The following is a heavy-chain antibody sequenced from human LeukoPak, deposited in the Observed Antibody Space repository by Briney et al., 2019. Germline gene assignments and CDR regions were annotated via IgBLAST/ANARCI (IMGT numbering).Heavy chain of an antibody. J-gene: IGHJ4*02. D-gene: IGHD3-22*01. V-gene: IGHV4-39*01. CDR2: MYYSGST. CDR3: ARQYYYDSSGYYFGY. CDR1: GGSISSSSYY. Sequence: SETLSLTCIVSGGSISSSSYYWGWIRQPPGTGLEWIGSMYYSGSTYYNPTLKSRVTISVDTSKNQFSLKLSSVTAADTAVYYCARQYYYDSSGYYFGYWGQGTLVTVSS.